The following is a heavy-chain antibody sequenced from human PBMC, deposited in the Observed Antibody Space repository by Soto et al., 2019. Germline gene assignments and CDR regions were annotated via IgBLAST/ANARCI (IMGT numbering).Heavy chain of an antibody. CDR3: ARDGIGETVFRGYLDY. Sequence: QEQLVESGGGVVQPGTSLRLSCAVPGGIFHGYGMHWVRQAPGKGLEWVAIIRFDGSNEEYADSVKGRFTISRDNSKNTVYLQMNTLGAEDTAVYYCARDGIGETVFRGYLDYWGRGTVVTVSS. V-gene: IGHV3-33*01. J-gene: IGHJ4*02. CDR1: GGIFHGYG. CDR2: IRFDGSNE. D-gene: IGHD2-21*01.